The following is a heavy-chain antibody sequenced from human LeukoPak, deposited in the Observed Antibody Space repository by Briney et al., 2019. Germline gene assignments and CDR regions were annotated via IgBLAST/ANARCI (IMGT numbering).Heavy chain of an antibody. Sequence: GGSLRLSCTASGFTFGDYAMSWFRQAPGKGLEWVSFIRSKAYGGTTEYAASVKGRFTISRDDSKSIAYLQMDTLKTEDTAVYYCTSRDCSGGSCYRYYFDYWGQGTLVTVSS. J-gene: IGHJ4*02. V-gene: IGHV3-49*03. CDR2: IRSKAYGGTT. CDR1: GFTFGDYA. D-gene: IGHD2-15*01. CDR3: TSRDCSGGSCYRYYFDY.